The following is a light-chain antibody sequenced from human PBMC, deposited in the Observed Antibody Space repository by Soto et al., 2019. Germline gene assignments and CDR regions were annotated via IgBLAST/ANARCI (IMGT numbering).Light chain of an antibody. CDR2: GAS. Sequence: IVLTQSPDTPSFSTGGEATPPCRASQSVGTRLAWYQQKPGQAPRVLIYGASRRATGIPDRFSGSGSGTDFTLTISRLEPEDFAVYYCQQYSSSFRTFGQGTKVDIK. CDR1: QSVGTR. V-gene: IGKV3-20*01. CDR3: QQYSSSFRT. J-gene: IGKJ1*01.